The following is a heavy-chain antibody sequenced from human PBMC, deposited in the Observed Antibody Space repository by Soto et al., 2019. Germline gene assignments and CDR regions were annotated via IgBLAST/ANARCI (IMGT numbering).Heavy chain of an antibody. D-gene: IGHD2-15*01. CDR1: GFTFSSYA. J-gene: IGHJ3*02. V-gene: IGHV3-23*01. CDR3: AKVFVAGYCSGGSCFDAFDI. CDR2: ISGSGGST. Sequence: GGSLRLSCAASGFTFSSYAMSWVRQAPGKGLEWVSAISGSGGSTYYADSVKGRFTISRDNSKNTLYLQMNSLRAEDTAVYYCAKVFVAGYCSGGSCFDAFDIWGQWTMVTVSS.